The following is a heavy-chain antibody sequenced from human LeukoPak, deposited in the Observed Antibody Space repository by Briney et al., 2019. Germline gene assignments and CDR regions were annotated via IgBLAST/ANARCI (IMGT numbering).Heavy chain of an antibody. CDR3: ARHRLAYNWFDP. D-gene: IGHD3-16*02. V-gene: IGHV4-4*09. CDR2: IYTSGST. J-gene: IGHJ5*02. CDR1: GGSISGYY. Sequence: SETLSLTCTVSGGSISGYYWSWIRQPLGKGLEWIGYIYTSGSTNYNPSLKSRVTISVDTSKNQFSLKLSSVTAADTAVYYCARHRLAYNWFDPWGQGTLVTVSS.